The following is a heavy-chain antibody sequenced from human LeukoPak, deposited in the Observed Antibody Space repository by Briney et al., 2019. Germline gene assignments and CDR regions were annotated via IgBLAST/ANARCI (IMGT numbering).Heavy chain of an antibody. CDR1: GFTFSNYS. Sequence: GSLRLSCAASGFTFSNYSMNWVRQAPGKGPEWVANIRQDGSETNYVDSVRGRFTIARDNTKNSLYLQMTSLRGEDTAVYYCASRAGKPGNTPWCFDYWGQGALVTVSS. CDR2: IRQDGSET. CDR3: ASRAGKPGNTPWCFDY. J-gene: IGHJ4*02. D-gene: IGHD1-7*01. V-gene: IGHV3-7*01.